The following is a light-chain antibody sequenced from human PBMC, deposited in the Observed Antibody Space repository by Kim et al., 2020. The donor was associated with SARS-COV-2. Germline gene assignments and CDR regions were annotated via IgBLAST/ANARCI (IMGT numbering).Light chain of an antibody. Sequence: QSALTQPPSASGSPGQSVTISCTGTSSDIGAYNNVSWYQQHPGKAPKVMIYEVTKRPSGVPDRFSGSKSGNTASLTVSGLQAEDEADYYCSSYAGNNNAVFGTGTKVTVL. V-gene: IGLV2-8*01. J-gene: IGLJ1*01. CDR3: SSYAGNNNAV. CDR1: SSDIGAYNN. CDR2: EVT.